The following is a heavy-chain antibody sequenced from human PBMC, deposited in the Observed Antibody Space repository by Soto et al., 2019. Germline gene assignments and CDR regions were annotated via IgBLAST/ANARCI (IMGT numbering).Heavy chain of an antibody. J-gene: IGHJ4*02. CDR2: ISYDGSNK. D-gene: IGHD2-15*01. CDR1: GFSFSSYG. Sequence: QVQLVESGGGVVQPGRSLRLSCAASGFSFSSYGMHWVRQAPGKGLEWVAVISYDGSNKYYADSVKGRFTISRDNSKNTLYLQMNSLRAEDTAVYYCANLGGVVVAAKTADYWGQGTLVTVSS. CDR3: ANLGGVVVAAKTADY. V-gene: IGHV3-30*18.